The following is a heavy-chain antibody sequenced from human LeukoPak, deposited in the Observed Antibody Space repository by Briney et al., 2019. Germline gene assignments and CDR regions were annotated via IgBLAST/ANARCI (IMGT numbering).Heavy chain of an antibody. V-gene: IGHV1-2*02. J-gene: IGHJ4*02. CDR2: INPNSGGT. D-gene: IGHD3-16*02. Sequence: ASVKVSCKASGYTFTGYYMHWVRQAPGQGLEWMGWINPNSGGTNYAQKFQGRVTMTRDTSISTAYMELSGLRSDDTAVYYCARAFGGVIARTFDYWGQGTLVTVSS. CDR1: GYTFTGYY. CDR3: ARAFGGVIARTFDY.